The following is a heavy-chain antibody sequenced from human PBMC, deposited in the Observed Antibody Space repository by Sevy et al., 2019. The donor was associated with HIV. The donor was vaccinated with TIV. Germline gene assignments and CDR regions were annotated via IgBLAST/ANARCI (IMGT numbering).Heavy chain of an antibody. CDR3: ARGAGGQPFDY. J-gene: IGHJ4*02. Sequence: GGSLRPSCAASGFSFSSYAISWVRQAPGKGLEWVSSINNGGDSTYYADSVKGRFTISRDNSKNTLNLQMNSLRVEDTAVYYCARGAGGQPFDYWGQGTPVTVSS. V-gene: IGHV3-23*01. CDR2: INNGGDST. CDR1: GFSFSSYA. D-gene: IGHD3-16*01.